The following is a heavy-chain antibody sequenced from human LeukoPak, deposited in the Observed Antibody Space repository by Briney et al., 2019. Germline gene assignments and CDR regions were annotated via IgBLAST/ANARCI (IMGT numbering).Heavy chain of an antibody. CDR2: ITGSAVDT. Sequence: GGTLRLSCAASGFTFRNYGMTWVRQAPGKGLEWVCSITGSAVDTYCPDSVKGRFTISRDNSKNTVYLQMNSLRAEDTAVYYCAKDLLVVVTAYDYWGQGTLVTVSS. CDR1: GFTFRNYG. V-gene: IGHV3-23*01. D-gene: IGHD2-21*02. J-gene: IGHJ4*02. CDR3: AKDLLVVVTAYDY.